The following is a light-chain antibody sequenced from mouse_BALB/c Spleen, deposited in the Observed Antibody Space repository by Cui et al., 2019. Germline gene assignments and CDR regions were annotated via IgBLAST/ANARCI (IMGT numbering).Light chain of an antibody. V-gene: IGKV4-68*01. CDR1: SSVSY. Sequence: QIVLTQSPALMSASPGEKVTMTCSASSSVSYMYWYQQKPRSSPKPWIYLTSNLASGVPARFSGSGSGTSHSLTISSMEAEDAATYYCQQWSSNPPTFGSGTKLEIK. CDR3: QQWSSNPPT. CDR2: LTS. J-gene: IGKJ4*01.